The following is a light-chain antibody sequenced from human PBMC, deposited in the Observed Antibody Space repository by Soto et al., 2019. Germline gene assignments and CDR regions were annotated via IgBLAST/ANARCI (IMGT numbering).Light chain of an antibody. CDR1: QTVRNNY. CDR2: DAS. J-gene: IGKJ4*01. V-gene: IGKV3-20*01. Sequence: EFVLTQSPGTLSLSPGERATLSCRASQTVRNNYLAWYQQKPGQAPRLLIYDASSGATGIPDRFSGGGSGTDFTLTISRLEPEDFAVYYCQQFSSYPLTVGGGTKVDSK. CDR3: QQFSSYPLT.